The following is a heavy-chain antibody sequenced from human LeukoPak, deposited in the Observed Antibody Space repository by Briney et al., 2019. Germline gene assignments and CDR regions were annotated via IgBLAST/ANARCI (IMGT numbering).Heavy chain of an antibody. D-gene: IGHD6-13*01. J-gene: IGHJ4*02. CDR1: GFTFSSYG. CDR2: IRYDGSNK. CDR3: AKDGSSSAHY. V-gene: IGHV3-30*02. Sequence: GGTLRLSCAASGFTFSSYGMHWVRQAPGKGLEWVAFIRYDGSNKYSADSVKGRFTISRDNSKTTLYLQMNSLRAEDTAVYYCAKDGSSSAHYWGQGTLVTVSS.